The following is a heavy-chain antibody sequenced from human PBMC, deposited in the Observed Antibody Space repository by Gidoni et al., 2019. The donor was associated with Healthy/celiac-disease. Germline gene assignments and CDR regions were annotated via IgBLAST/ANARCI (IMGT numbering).Heavy chain of an antibody. CDR1: GYTSTGYY. J-gene: IGHJ4*02. CDR2: IDPNSGGT. Sequence: QVQLVQSGAEVKKPGASVKVSCKASGYTSTGYYMHWVRQAPGQGLEWMGWIDPNSGGTNYAQKFQGRVTMTRDTSISTAYMELSRLRSDDTAVYYCAREFATMIVVRGYFDYWGQGTLVTVSS. CDR3: AREFATMIVVRGYFDY. D-gene: IGHD3-22*01. V-gene: IGHV1-2*02.